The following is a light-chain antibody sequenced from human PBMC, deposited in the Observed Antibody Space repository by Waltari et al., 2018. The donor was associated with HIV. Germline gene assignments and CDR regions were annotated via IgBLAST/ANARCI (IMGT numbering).Light chain of an antibody. J-gene: IGLJ3*02. CDR1: SSNFGSNT. Sequence: QSVLTQPPSASGTPGQRVTISCSGSSSNFGSNTVNWYQQLPGTAPKLLIYSNIQRPSGVPDLFSGSKSGTSASLAISGLQSDDEADYYCAAWDDSLNGLWVFGGGTKLTVL. V-gene: IGLV1-44*01. CDR2: SNI. CDR3: AAWDDSLNGLWV.